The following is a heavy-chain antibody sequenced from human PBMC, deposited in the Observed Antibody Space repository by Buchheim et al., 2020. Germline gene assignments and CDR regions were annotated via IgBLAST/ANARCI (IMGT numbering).Heavy chain of an antibody. Sequence: EVQLLESGGDVVQPGGSLRLSCAASGFNFNNYAVGWVRQAPGKGLEWVSSIHDGGVVTYYADSVKGRFTISRDNSRNTLDLQMHSLRAEDTAIYYCAKSGRGWSHFDYWGQGTL. D-gene: IGHD3-3*01. V-gene: IGHV3-23*01. CDR1: GFNFNNYA. CDR2: IHDGGVVT. CDR3: AKSGRGWSHFDY. J-gene: IGHJ4*02.